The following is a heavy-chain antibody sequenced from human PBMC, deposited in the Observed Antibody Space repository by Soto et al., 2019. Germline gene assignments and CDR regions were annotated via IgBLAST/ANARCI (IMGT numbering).Heavy chain of an antibody. J-gene: IGHJ6*02. D-gene: IGHD1-26*01. CDR2: ISYDGSNK. CDR3: ARDGRGPDV. Sequence: HPGGSLRLSCAASGFTFSSYAMHWVRQAPGKGLEWVAVISYDGSNKYYADSVKGRFTISRDNSKNTLYLQMNSLRAEDTAAYYCARDGRGPDVWGQGTTVTVSS. CDR1: GFTFSSYA. V-gene: IGHV3-30-3*01.